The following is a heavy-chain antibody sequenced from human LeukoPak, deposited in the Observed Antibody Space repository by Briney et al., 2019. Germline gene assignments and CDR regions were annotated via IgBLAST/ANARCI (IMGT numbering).Heavy chain of an antibody. CDR3: VTHYKWDLLVHAFDF. J-gene: IGHJ3*01. CDR2: IWHDGSPT. V-gene: IGHV3-33*01. CDR1: GLPFKKYG. D-gene: IGHD1-26*01. Sequence: PGRSLRLSCAVSGLPFKKYGMHWVRQAPGKGLEWVATIWHDGSPTMYADSAKGRFTISRDDSKNMLYLQMNSLRAEDTAEYYCVTHYKWDLLVHAFDFWGQGTRVTVSS.